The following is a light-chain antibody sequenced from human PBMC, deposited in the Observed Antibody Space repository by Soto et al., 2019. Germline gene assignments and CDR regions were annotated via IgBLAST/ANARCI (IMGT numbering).Light chain of an antibody. V-gene: IGKV2-30*02. CDR1: QSLVHSDGNTY. CDR3: MQATHWPWT. J-gene: IGKJ1*01. Sequence: DVVMTQSPLSLPVTLGQPASISCRSSQSLVHSDGNTYLSWFQQRPGQSPRRLIYKVSNRDSGVXDXXSGSGYRTDFTRKLRRVEAEDVAVFYCMQATHWPWTFGQGPKGEI. CDR2: KVS.